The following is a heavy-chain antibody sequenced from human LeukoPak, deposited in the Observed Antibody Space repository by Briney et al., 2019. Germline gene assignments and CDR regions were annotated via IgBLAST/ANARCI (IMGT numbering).Heavy chain of an antibody. D-gene: IGHD3-16*02. J-gene: IGHJ4*02. CDR2: IYYSGST. CDR3: ARVVWGSYRSSGD. Sequence: PSETLSLTCTVSGGSISSSSYYWGWIRQPPGKGLEWIGGIYYSGSTYYNPSLKSRVTISVDTSKNQFSLKLSSVTAADTAVYYCARVVWGSYRSSGDWGQGTLVTVSS. V-gene: IGHV4-39*01. CDR1: GGSISSSSYY.